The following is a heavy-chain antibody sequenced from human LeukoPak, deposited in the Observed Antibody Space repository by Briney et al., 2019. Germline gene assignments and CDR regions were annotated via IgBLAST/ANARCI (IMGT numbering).Heavy chain of an antibody. Sequence: PSDTLSLTCAVSGYSITSSSWWGWIRQPPGKGLEWIGYIYHSGTTYNNPSLQSRVTMSVDTSKNQFSLKLSSVAAVDTAVYYCARKENVYYYFDYWGQGTLVTVSS. D-gene: IGHD3-10*01. V-gene: IGHV4-28*01. J-gene: IGHJ4*02. CDR1: GYSITSSSW. CDR2: IYHSGTT. CDR3: ARKENVYYYFDY.